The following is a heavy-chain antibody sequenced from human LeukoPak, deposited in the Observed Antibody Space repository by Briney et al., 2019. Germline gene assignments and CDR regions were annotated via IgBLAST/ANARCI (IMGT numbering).Heavy chain of an antibody. CDR2: IYYSGST. V-gene: IGHV4-39*01. CDR3: AGRIIQAAAANYFDY. Sequence: SETLSLTCTVSGGSISSSYYYWGWIRQPPGKGLEWIGSIYYSGSTYYNPSLKSRVTISVDTSKNQFSLKLRSVTAADTAVYYCAGRIIQAAAANYFDYWGQGTLVTVSS. CDR1: GGSISSSYYY. D-gene: IGHD6-13*01. J-gene: IGHJ4*02.